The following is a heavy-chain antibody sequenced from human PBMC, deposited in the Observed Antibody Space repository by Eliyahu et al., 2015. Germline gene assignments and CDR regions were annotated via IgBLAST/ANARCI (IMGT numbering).Heavy chain of an antibody. CDR1: GGSISSSSYY. J-gene: IGHJ4*02. CDR2: IYYSGST. CDR3: ARRRVAKAYSDFDY. D-gene: IGHD2-15*01. V-gene: IGHV4-39*01. Sequence: QLQLQESGPGLVKPSETLSLTCTVSGGSISSSSYYWGWIRQPPGKGLEWIGSIYYSGSTYYNPSLKSRVTISVDTSKNQFSLKLSSVTAADTAVYYCARRRVAKAYSDFDYWGQGTLVTVSS.